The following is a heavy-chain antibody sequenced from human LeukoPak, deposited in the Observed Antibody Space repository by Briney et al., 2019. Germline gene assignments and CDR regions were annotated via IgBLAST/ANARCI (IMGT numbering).Heavy chain of an antibody. Sequence: SETLSLTCTVSGGSISSYYWSWIRQPPGKGLEWIGYIYYSGSTDYNPSLKSRVTISVDTSKNQFSLKLSSVTAADTAVYYCARILVNWNDESYFDYWGQGTLVTVSS. D-gene: IGHD1-1*01. CDR2: IYYSGST. CDR1: GGSISSYY. CDR3: ARILVNWNDESYFDY. J-gene: IGHJ4*02. V-gene: IGHV4-59*08.